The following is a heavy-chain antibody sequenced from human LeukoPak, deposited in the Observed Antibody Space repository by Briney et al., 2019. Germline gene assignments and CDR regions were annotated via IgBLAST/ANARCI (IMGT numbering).Heavy chain of an antibody. CDR1: GGSISSGDYY. D-gene: IGHD1-26*01. Sequence: SETLSLTCTVSGGSISSGDYYWSWIRQPPGKGLEWIGYIYYSGSTYYNPSLKSRVTISVDTSKNQFSLKLSSVTAAGTAVYYCARHRKWELVEYFQHWGQGTLVTVSS. CDR3: ARHRKWELVEYFQH. V-gene: IGHV4-30-4*08. CDR2: IYYSGST. J-gene: IGHJ1*01.